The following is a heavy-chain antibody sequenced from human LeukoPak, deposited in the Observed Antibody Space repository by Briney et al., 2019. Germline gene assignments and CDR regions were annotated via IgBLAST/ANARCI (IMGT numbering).Heavy chain of an antibody. V-gene: IGHV1-18*01. CDR2: ISAYNGNT. J-gene: IGHJ6*03. Sequence: ASVKVSCKASGYTFTSYGISWVRQAPRQGLEWMGWISAYNGNTNYAQKLQGRVTMTTYTSTSTAYMELRSLRSDDTAVYYCARAARFGELSSPTSNSGYYYMDVWGKGTTVTVSS. CDR1: GYTFTSYG. CDR3: ARAARFGELSSPTSNSGYYYMDV. D-gene: IGHD3-10*01.